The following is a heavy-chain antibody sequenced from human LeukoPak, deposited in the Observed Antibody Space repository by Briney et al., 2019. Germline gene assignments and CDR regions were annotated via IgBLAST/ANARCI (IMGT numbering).Heavy chain of an antibody. CDR1: GGSISSYY. J-gene: IGHJ6*02. V-gene: IGHV4-59*01. Sequence: SETLSLTCTVSGGSISSYYWSWIRQPPGKGLEWIGYIYYSGSTNYSPSLKSRVTISVDTSKNQFSLKLSSVTAADTAVYYCARDTGYSSSWYSGYYYYGMDVWGQGTTVTVSS. D-gene: IGHD6-13*01. CDR2: IYYSGST. CDR3: ARDTGYSSSWYSGYYYYGMDV.